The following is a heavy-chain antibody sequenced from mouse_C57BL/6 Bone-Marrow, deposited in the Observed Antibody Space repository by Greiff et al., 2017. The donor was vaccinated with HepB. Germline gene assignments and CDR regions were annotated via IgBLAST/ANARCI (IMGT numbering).Heavy chain of an antibody. V-gene: IGHV1-53*01. CDR1: GYTFTSYW. CDR2: INPSNGGT. J-gene: IGHJ2*01. CDR3: ARDWVLFTTVVATDYFDY. D-gene: IGHD1-1*01. Sequence: QVQLQQPGTELVKPGASVKLSCKASGYTFTSYWMHWVKQRPGQGLEWIGNINPSNGGTNYNEKFKSKATLTVDKSSSTAYMQLSSLTSEDSAVYYCARDWVLFTTVVATDYFDYWGQGTTLTVSS.